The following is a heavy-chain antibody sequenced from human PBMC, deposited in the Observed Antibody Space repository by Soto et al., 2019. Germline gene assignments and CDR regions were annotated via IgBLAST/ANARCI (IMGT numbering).Heavy chain of an antibody. Sequence: EVQLVESGGGLVQPGESLRLSCAASGFTFDYYWMHWVRQAPGKGLVWVSRVHSDGTTTTYADSVKGRFTISRDNARNTVSLQRSSLRAEDTAIYYCARGDRGGFDLWGHGTVVTVPS. CDR1: GFTFDYYW. J-gene: IGHJ3*01. V-gene: IGHV3-74*01. D-gene: IGHD3-10*01. CDR2: VHSDGTTT. CDR3: ARGDRGGFDL.